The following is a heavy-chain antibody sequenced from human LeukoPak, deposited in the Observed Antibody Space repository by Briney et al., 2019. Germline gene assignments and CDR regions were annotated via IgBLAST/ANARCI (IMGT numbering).Heavy chain of an antibody. CDR2: VWYDGNNK. V-gene: IGHV3-33*01. D-gene: IGHD6-13*01. CDR3: ARGSEGAAGAFDY. J-gene: IGHJ4*02. Sequence: GGSLRLSCAASGFTFRSYGMHWVRQAPGKGLEWVAIVWYDGNNKYYADSVKGRFTVSRDNSKDTVSLQLNSLRAEDTAVYCCARGSEGAAGAFDYWAQGALVTGAS. CDR1: GFTFRSYG.